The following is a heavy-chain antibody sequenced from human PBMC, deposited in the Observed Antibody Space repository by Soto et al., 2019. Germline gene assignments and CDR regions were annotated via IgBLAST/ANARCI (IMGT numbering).Heavy chain of an antibody. J-gene: IGHJ5*02. Sequence: EVQLVESGGGLVQPGRSLKLSCAASGFTFDDYAMYWVRQGPGKGLEWVSGISWSGDNIAYADSVKGRFTISRDNAKNSLYLPMNSLRAEDTALYYCAKGGSAALIAAAGTGNWFDPWGQGSLVTVSS. D-gene: IGHD6-13*01. CDR2: ISWSGDNI. CDR1: GFTFDDYA. CDR3: AKGGSAALIAAAGTGNWFDP. V-gene: IGHV3-9*01.